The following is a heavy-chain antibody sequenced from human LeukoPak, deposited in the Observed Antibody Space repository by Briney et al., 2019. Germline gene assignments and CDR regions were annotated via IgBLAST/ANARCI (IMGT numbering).Heavy chain of an antibody. CDR3: ARFGYGDVPFDY. CDR2: ISYDGSNK. J-gene: IGHJ4*02. D-gene: IGHD4-17*01. CDR1: GFTFSSYA. Sequence: GRSLRLSCAASGFTFSSYAMHWVRQAPGKGLEWVAVISYDGSNKYYADSVKGRFAISRDNSKSTLYLQMNSLRAEDTAVYYCARFGYGDVPFDYWGQGTLVTVSS. V-gene: IGHV3-30*09.